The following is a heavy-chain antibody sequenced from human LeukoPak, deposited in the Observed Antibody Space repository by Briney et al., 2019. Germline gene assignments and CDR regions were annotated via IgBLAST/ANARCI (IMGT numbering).Heavy chain of an antibody. Sequence: AGGSLRLSCAASGFTFSSYEMNWVRQAPGKGLEWVSYISSSGSTIYYADSVKGRFTISRDNAKNSLYLQMNSLRVEDTAVYYCAKDRVGGALEFWGQGTLAIVSS. CDR1: GFTFSSYE. D-gene: IGHD2-21*01. V-gene: IGHV3-48*03. CDR2: ISSSGSTI. CDR3: AKDRVGGALEF. J-gene: IGHJ4*02.